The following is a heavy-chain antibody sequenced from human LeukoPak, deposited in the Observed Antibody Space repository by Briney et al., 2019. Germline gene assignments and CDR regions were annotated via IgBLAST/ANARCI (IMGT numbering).Heavy chain of an antibody. CDR2: ISGSGGST. D-gene: IGHD3-22*01. J-gene: IGHJ3*02. V-gene: IGHV3-23*01. CDR1: GFTFSSYA. Sequence: GGSLRLSCAASGFTFSSYAMSWVRQAPGKGLEWVSAISGSGGSTYYADSVKGRFTISRDNSKNTLYLQMNSLRAEDTAVYYCARDAYYYDSSGLGGAFDIWGQGTMVTVSS. CDR3: ARDAYYYDSSGLGGAFDI.